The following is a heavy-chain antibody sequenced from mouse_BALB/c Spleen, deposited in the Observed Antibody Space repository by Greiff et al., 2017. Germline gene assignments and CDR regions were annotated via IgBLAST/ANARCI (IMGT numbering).Heavy chain of an antibody. J-gene: IGHJ3*01. D-gene: IGHD2-14*01. Sequence: EVKLVESGPSLVKPSQTLSLTCSVTGDSITSGYWNWIRKFPGNKLEYMGYISYSGSTYYNPSLKSRISITRDTSKNQYYLQLNSVTTEDTATYYCARDYYRYDGLAYWGQGTLVTVSA. V-gene: IGHV3-8*02. CDR3: ARDYYRYDGLAY. CDR2: ISYSGST. CDR1: GDSITSGY.